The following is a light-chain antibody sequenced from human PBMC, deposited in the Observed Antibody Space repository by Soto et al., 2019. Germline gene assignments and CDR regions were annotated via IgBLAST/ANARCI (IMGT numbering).Light chain of an antibody. V-gene: IGKV3-15*01. Sequence: EIVMTQSPATLSVSPGKRATLSCRASQSISSKLAWYQQRPGQAPRLLIFDASTRATGVPVRFRGSGSGTEFTLTISGLQSEDFAVYCCQQYDKWPPTFGGGTKVEIK. CDR3: QQYDKWPPT. CDR1: QSISSK. CDR2: DAS. J-gene: IGKJ4*01.